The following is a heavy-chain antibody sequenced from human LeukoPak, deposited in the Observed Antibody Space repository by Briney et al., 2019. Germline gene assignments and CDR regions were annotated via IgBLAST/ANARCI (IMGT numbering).Heavy chain of an antibody. CDR3: ARGCYDSSGYYSGWFDP. D-gene: IGHD3-22*01. CDR1: GFTVSSNY. Sequence: GGSLRLSCAASGFTVSSNYMSWVRQAPGKGLEWVSVIYSGGSTYYADSVKGRFTTSRHNSKNTLYLQMNSLRAEDTAVYYCARGCYDSSGYYSGWFDPWGQGTLVTVSS. V-gene: IGHV3-53*04. J-gene: IGHJ5*02. CDR2: IYSGGST.